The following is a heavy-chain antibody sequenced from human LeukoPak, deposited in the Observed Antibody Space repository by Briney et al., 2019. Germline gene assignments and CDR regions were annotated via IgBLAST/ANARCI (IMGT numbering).Heavy chain of an antibody. CDR3: ATSSIAARLYYFDY. Sequence: GGSLRLSCAASGFTFSSYAMSWVRQAPGKGLEWVSAISGSGGSTYYADSVKGRFTISRDNSKNTLYLQMNSLRAEATAVYYCATSSIAARLYYFDYWGQGTLVTVSS. CDR2: ISGSGGST. D-gene: IGHD6-6*01. V-gene: IGHV3-23*01. J-gene: IGHJ4*02. CDR1: GFTFSSYA.